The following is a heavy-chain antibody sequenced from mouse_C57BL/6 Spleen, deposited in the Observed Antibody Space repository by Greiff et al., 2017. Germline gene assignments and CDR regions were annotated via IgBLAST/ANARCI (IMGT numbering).Heavy chain of an antibody. D-gene: IGHD2-1*01. CDR3: TGTTRRDFDY. CDR2: IRLKSDNYAT. J-gene: IGHJ2*01. V-gene: IGHV6-3*01. CDR1: GFTFSNYW. Sequence: EVKLMESGGGLVQPGGSMKLSCVASGFTFSNYWMNWVRQSPEKGLEWVAQIRLKSDNYATHYAESVKGRFTISRDDSKSSVYLQMNNLRAEDTGIYYCTGTTRRDFDYWGQGTTLTVSS.